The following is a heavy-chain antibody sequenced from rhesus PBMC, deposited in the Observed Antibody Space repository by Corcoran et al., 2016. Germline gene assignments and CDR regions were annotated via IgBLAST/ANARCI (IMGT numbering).Heavy chain of an antibody. CDR1: GGSISSNY. D-gene: IGHD6-31*01. J-gene: IGHJ4*01. CDR2: IYGSGHKT. Sequence: QLQLQESGPGLVQPSETLSVTCAVSGGSISSNYWSWIRRPPGKGLEWSGRIYGSGHKTNYNPSRKTRVTLSAETSKTQLSLKLSSVTGADTAVYDCARHQESSGWQIYTFDYWGQGVLVTVSA. V-gene: IGHV4-169*01. CDR3: ARHQESSGWQIYTFDY.